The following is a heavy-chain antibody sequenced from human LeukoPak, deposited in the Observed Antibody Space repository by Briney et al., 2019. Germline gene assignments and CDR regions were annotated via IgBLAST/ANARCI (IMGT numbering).Heavy chain of an antibody. CDR2: IWYDGSNK. V-gene: IGHV3-33*01. J-gene: IGHJ6*02. CDR1: GFTFSSHG. Sequence: GGSLRLSCAASGFTFSSHGMHWVRQAPGKGLEWVAVIWYDGSNKYYADSVKGRFTISRDNSKNTLYLQMNSPRAEDTAVYYCARDPMSRKNYGMDVWGQGTTVTVSS. CDR3: ARDPMSRKNYGMDV.